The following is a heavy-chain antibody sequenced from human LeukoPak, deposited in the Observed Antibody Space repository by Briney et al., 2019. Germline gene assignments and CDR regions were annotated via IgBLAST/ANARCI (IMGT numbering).Heavy chain of an antibody. Sequence: PSETLSLTCTVSGGSISSSSYYWGWIRQPPGKGLEWIGSIYHSGSTYYNPSLKSRVTISVDTSKNQFSLKLSSVTAADTAVYYCAAQGYSYGPVDYWGQGTLVTVPS. J-gene: IGHJ4*02. CDR2: IYHSGST. CDR3: AAQGYSYGPVDY. CDR1: GGSISSSSYY. D-gene: IGHD5-18*01. V-gene: IGHV4-39*07.